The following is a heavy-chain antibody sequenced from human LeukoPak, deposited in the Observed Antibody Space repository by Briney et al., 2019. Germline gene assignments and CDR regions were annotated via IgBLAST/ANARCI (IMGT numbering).Heavy chain of an antibody. D-gene: IGHD6-19*01. CDR1: GYTFTSYY. V-gene: IGHV1-46*01. Sequence: ASVKVSCKASGYTFTSYYMHWVRQAPGQGLGWMGIINPSGGSTSYAQKFQGRVTMTRDTSTSTVYMELSSLRSEDTAVYYCARRAVAGTTDPWGQGTLVTVSS. CDR3: ARRAVAGTTDP. J-gene: IGHJ5*02. CDR2: INPSGGST.